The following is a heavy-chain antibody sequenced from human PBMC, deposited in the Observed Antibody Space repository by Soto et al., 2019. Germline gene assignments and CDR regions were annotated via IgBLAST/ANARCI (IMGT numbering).Heavy chain of an antibody. V-gene: IGHV3-21*01. J-gene: IGHJ4*02. CDR3: AREDYSNFDY. CDR1: GFTFRSYS. Sequence: GGSLGLSSAASGFTFRSYSMNWVRQAPGKGLEWVSSISSSSSYIYSADSVKGRFTISRDNAKNSLYLQMNSLRAEDTAVYYCAREDYSNFDYWGQGTLVTVSS. D-gene: IGHD4-4*01. CDR2: ISSSSSYI.